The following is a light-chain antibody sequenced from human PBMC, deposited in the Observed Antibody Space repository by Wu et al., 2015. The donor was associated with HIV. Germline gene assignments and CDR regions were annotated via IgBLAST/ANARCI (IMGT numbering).Light chain of an antibody. CDR3: QQYNYFSAT. V-gene: IGKV1-5*03. J-gene: IGKJ1*01. CDR1: QTIGTW. CDR2: KAS. Sequence: DIQMTQSPSTLSASVGDRVTITCRASQTIGTWLAWYQQKTGKAPKLLIYKASTLQRGVPSRFSGSGSGTDFTLIITSLQPDDFATYYCQQYNYFSATFGQGTKVEIK.